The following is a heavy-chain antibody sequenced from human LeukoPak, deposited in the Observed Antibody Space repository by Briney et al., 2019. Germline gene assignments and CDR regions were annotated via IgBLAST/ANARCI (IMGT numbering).Heavy chain of an antibody. J-gene: IGHJ5*02. CDR2: ISGGGGST. Sequence: GGSLRLSCAASGFTFTSYSMNWVRQAPGKGLEWVSTISGGGGSTYYADSVKGRFTISRDNAKNTLYLQMNSLRAEDTAVYYCARGNYGDSNWFDPWGQGTLVTVSS. CDR3: ARGNYGDSNWFDP. CDR1: GFTFTSYS. D-gene: IGHD4-17*01. V-gene: IGHV3-23*01.